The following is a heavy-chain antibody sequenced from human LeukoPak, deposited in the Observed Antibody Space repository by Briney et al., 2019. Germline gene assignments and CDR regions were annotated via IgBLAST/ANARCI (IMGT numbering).Heavy chain of an antibody. J-gene: IGHJ5*02. Sequence: ASVKVSCKASGYTFTSYYMHWVRQAPGQGLEWMGIIKSSGGSTTYAQKFQGRVTMTRDTSTSTVYMELSSLRSDDTAVYYCASAPRGTAIPYELPAGPWGQGTLVTVSS. CDR1: GYTFTSYY. CDR2: IKSSGGST. V-gene: IGHV1-46*01. CDR3: ASAPRGTAIPYELPAGP. D-gene: IGHD1-1*01.